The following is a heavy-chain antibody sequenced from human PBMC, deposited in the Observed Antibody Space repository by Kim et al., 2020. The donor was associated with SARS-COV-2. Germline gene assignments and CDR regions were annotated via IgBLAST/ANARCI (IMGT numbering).Heavy chain of an antibody. V-gene: IGHV3-7*01. CDR2: IKEDGSET. D-gene: IGHD1-26*01. CDR3: ARDRSYSLYY. CDR1: GFTFTSYG. J-gene: IGHJ4*02. Sequence: GGSLRLSCAASGFTFTSYGMSWVRQAPGKGLEWVANIKEDGSETYYVNSVEGRFTISRDNTKNSLYLQMNSLRAEDTGVYYCARDRSYSLYYWGQGTLVTVYS.